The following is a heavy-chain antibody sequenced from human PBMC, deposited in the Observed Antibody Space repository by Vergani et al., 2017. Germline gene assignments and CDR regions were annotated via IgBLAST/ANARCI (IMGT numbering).Heavy chain of an antibody. V-gene: IGHV1-2*02. CDR3: ARTLMVYSSSWRYYYHYGMDV. J-gene: IGHJ6*02. Sequence: QVQLVQSGAEVKKPGASVKVSCKASGYTFTGYYMHWVRQAPGQGLEWMGWINPNSGGTNYAQKFQGRVTMTRDTSISTAYMELSRLRSDDTAVYYCARTLMVYSSSWRYYYHYGMDVWGQGTTVTVSS. CDR2: INPNSGGT. D-gene: IGHD6-13*01. CDR1: GYTFTGYY.